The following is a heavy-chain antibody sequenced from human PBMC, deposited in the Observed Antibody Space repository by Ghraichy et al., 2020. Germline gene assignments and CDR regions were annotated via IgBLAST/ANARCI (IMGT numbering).Heavy chain of an antibody. CDR1: GASISSSDW. CDR3: ARVPCCPSGFSDGSGYYWEMRWFDR. J-gene: IGHJ5*02. D-gene: IGHD3-22*01. V-gene: IGHV4-4*02. Sequence: SETLSLTCAVSGASISSSDWWTWVRQPPGKGLEWLAEMHHGGNTNYKPSIRSRVTISLDKSRNLLSLNVKSVTAADTAVYFCARVPCCPSGFSDGSGYYWEMRWFDRWGRGTLVTVAS. CDR2: MHHGGNT.